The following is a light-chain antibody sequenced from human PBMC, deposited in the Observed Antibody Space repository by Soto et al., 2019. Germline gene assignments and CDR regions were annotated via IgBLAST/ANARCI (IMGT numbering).Light chain of an antibody. V-gene: IGLV1-44*01. J-gene: IGLJ3*02. Sequence: QSVLTQPPSASGTPGQRVTISCSGSSSNIGTNTVNWYQQLPGTAPKLVIYDNNQRPSGVPDRFSGSKSGTSASLAISGLQSEDEAVYYCAAWDDSLNGLWVFGGGTMVTVL. CDR3: AAWDDSLNGLWV. CDR2: DNN. CDR1: SSNIGTNT.